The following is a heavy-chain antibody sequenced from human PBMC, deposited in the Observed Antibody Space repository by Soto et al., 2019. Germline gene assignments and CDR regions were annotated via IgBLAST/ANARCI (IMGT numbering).Heavy chain of an antibody. Sequence: QVQLVQSGAEVKKPGSSVTVSCKASGGTFSSYAISWVRQAPGQGLEWMGGVIPIFGTANYAQKFQGRVTITADESTSTAYMELSSLRSEDTAVYYCARTMVYGDYVSHLDYWGQGTLVTVSS. CDR1: GGTFSSYA. V-gene: IGHV1-69*01. CDR2: VIPIFGTA. D-gene: IGHD4-17*01. J-gene: IGHJ4*02. CDR3: ARTMVYGDYVSHLDY.